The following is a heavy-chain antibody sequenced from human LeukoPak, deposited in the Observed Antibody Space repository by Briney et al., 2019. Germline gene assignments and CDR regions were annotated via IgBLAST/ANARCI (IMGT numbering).Heavy chain of an antibody. CDR3: ARQVGVDDAFDI. Sequence: GGSLRLSCAASGFTFNSYSMNWVRQAPGKGLEWVSSISSGSSYIFYADSVKGRFTISRDNAKNSLYLQMNSLRAEDTAVYYCARQVGVDDAFDIWGQGTMVTIS. J-gene: IGHJ3*02. V-gene: IGHV3-21*01. D-gene: IGHD1-26*01. CDR1: GFTFNSYS. CDR2: ISSGSSYI.